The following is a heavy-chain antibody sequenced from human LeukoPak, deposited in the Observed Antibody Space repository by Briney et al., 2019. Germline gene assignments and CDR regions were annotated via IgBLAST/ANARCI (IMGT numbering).Heavy chain of an antibody. D-gene: IGHD3-22*01. V-gene: IGHV1-46*01. Sequence: GASVKVSCKASGYTFTSYYMHWVRQAPGQELQWMGIINPSGGSTSYAQKFQGRVTMTRDTSTSTVYMELSSLRSEDTAVYYCARDNQPGYYDSSDFNWFDPWGQGTLVTVSS. CDR3: ARDNQPGYYDSSDFNWFDP. J-gene: IGHJ5*02. CDR1: GYTFTSYY. CDR2: INPSGGST.